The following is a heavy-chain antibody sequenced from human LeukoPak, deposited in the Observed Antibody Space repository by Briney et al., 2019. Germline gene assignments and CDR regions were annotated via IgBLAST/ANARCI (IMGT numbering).Heavy chain of an antibody. Sequence: PGGSLRLSCAASGFTFDDYAMHWVRHAPGKGLEWVSGISWNSGSIGYADSVKGRFTISRDNAKNSLYLQMNSLRAEDTALYYCAKANYYDSSGYYSDYWGQGTLVTVSS. D-gene: IGHD3-22*01. CDR1: GFTFDDYA. J-gene: IGHJ4*02. CDR2: ISWNSGSI. CDR3: AKANYYDSSGYYSDY. V-gene: IGHV3-9*01.